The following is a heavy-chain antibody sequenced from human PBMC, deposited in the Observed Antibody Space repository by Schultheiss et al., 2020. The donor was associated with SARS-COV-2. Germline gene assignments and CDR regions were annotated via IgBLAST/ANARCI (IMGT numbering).Heavy chain of an antibody. D-gene: IGHD3-16*01. V-gene: IGHV3-66*01. CDR2: IYSGGST. J-gene: IGHJ4*02. CDR1: GFTFSSYG. Sequence: GGSLRLSCAASGFTFSSYGMHWVRQAPGKGLEWVSVIYSGGSTYYADSVKGRFTISRDNSKNTLYLQMNSLRAEDTAVYYCARAYGPGGLHLNYWGQGTLVTVSS. CDR3: ARAYGPGGLHLNY.